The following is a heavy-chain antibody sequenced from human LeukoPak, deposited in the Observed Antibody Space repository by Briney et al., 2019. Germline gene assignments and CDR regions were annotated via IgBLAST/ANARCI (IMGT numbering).Heavy chain of an antibody. Sequence: PGGSLRLSCAASGFTFSSYGMHWVRQAPGKGLEWVSGISGSGGSTYYADSVKGRFSISRDNSKNTLYLQMNSLRAEDTAVYYCAKNDYGDYWGQGTLVTVSS. CDR3: AKNDYGDY. V-gene: IGHV3-23*01. CDR1: GFTFSSYG. CDR2: ISGSGGST. J-gene: IGHJ4*02.